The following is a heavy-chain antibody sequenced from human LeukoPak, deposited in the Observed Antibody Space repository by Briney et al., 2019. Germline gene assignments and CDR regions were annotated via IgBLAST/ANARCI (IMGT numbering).Heavy chain of an antibody. D-gene: IGHD6-19*01. CDR1: GYSFTSYW. J-gene: IGHJ4*02. Sequence: GESLKISCKGSGYSFTSYWIGWVRQMPGKGLEWMGIIYPGDSDTRYSPSFQGQVTISADKSISTAYLQWSSLKASDTAMYYCARSSTGYSSGWYGFDYWGQGTLVTVSS. CDR3: ARSSTGYSSGWYGFDY. V-gene: IGHV5-51*01. CDR2: IYPGDSDT.